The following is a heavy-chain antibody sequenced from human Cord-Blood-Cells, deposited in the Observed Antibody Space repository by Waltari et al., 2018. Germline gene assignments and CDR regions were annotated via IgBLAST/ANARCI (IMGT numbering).Heavy chain of an antibody. V-gene: IGHV1-69*09. CDR3: ARRGIAAAGDAFDI. J-gene: IGHJ3*02. Sequence: QVQLVQSGAEVKKPGSSVKVSCKASGGTFSSYAISWVRQAPGQGLEWMGRISPLLGIANYAQKFQGRVTMTADKSTSTAYMELSSLRSEDTAVYYCARRGIAAAGDAFDIWGQGTMVTVSS. CDR1: GGTFSSYA. CDR2: ISPLLGIA. D-gene: IGHD6-13*01.